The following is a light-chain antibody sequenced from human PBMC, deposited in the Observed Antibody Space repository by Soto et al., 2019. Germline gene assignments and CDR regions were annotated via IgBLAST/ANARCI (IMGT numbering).Light chain of an antibody. J-gene: IGKJ3*01. CDR3: QQYGSSPG. V-gene: IGKV3-20*01. Sequence: EIVLTQSPGTLSLSPGERATLSCRASQSVSSSYLAWYQQKPGQAPRLLIYGASSRATGIPDRFSGSGSGTDFNLTSSRLEAEDFAVYYCQQYGSSPGFGPGTKVDIK. CDR2: GAS. CDR1: QSVSSSY.